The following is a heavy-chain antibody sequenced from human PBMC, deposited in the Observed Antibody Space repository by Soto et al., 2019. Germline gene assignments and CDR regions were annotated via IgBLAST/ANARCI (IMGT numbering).Heavy chain of an antibody. CDR1: GFIFNNYA. CDR2: SGGSGGTT. V-gene: IGHV3-23*01. Sequence: EVQLWESGGGLVQPGGSRRLSCAASGFIFNNYALTWVRQSPGKGLEWVSTSGGSGGTTYYADSVKGRFAISRDSSKNTLSLQMNSLRVEDTATYYCARDWTGNTCPCLDVWGQGTTVSVSS. J-gene: IGHJ6*02. CDR3: ARDWTGNTCPCLDV. D-gene: IGHD2-8*02.